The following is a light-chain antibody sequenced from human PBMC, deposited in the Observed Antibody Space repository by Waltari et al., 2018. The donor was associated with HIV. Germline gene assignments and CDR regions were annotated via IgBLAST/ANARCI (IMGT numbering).Light chain of an antibody. Sequence: AIQLTQSPSSLSASVGDRVTITCRASQGIRSALAWYQQKPGKAPKLRIYDASSLESGVPSSFSGSVSGTDFTLTISSLQPEDFATYNCQQCNSYPRTFRQGTKVEIK. V-gene: IGKV1-13*02. CDR1: QGIRSA. J-gene: IGKJ1*01. CDR3: QQCNSYPRT. CDR2: DAS.